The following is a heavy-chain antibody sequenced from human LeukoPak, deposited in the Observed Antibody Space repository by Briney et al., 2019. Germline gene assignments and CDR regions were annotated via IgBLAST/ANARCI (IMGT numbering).Heavy chain of an antibody. D-gene: IGHD3-22*01. V-gene: IGHV4-34*01. CDR2: INHSGST. Sequence: SSETLSLTCAVYGGSFSGYYWSWIRQPPGKGLEWIGEINHSGSTNYNPSLKSRVTISVDTSKNQFSLKLSSVTAADTAVYYCARGRRLIVVGHYYYYMDVWGKGTTVTVSS. CDR1: GGSFSGYY. CDR3: ARGRRLIVVGHYYYYMDV. J-gene: IGHJ6*03.